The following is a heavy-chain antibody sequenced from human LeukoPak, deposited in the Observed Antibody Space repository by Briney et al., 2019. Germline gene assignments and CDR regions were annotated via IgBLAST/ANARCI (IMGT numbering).Heavy chain of an antibody. Sequence: ASVKVSCKSSGYTFSNFGFTWVRQAPGQGLEWMGWISAYNGETKFAQELHGRLTMTTDSSASTAYMELRSLRSDDTAVYYCARIADRHLDYFFDYGGEGTLATV. CDR2: ISAYNGET. D-gene: IGHD6-6*01. J-gene: IGHJ4*02. CDR1: GYTFSNFG. V-gene: IGHV1-18*01. CDR3: ARIADRHLDYFFDY.